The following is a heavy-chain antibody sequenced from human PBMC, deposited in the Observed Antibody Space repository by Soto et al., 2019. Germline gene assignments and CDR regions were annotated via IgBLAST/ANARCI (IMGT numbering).Heavy chain of an antibody. D-gene: IGHD2-21*02. CDR2: IYYSGST. V-gene: IGHV4-30-4*01. J-gene: IGHJ4*02. Sequence: SETLSLTCTVSGGSISSGDYYWSWIRQPPGKGLEWIGYIYYSGSTYYNPSLKSRVTISVDTSKNQFSQKLSSVTAADTAVYYCARKGIVVVTDFDYWGQGTLVTVSS. CDR1: GGSISSGDYY. CDR3: ARKGIVVVTDFDY.